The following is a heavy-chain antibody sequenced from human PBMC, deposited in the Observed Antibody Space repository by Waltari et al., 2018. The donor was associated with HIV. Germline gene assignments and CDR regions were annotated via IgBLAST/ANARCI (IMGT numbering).Heavy chain of an antibody. CDR1: GGTFSTYL. J-gene: IGHJ4*02. CDR2: SIPIFGTA. CDR3: ARGPINDHFDN. D-gene: IGHD3-16*01. V-gene: IGHV1-69*01. Sequence: QVQLVQSGAEVKKPGSSVKVSCKASGGTFSTYLISWVRQAPGQGLEWMGGSIPIFGTAKYAQKFQGRVTITADESTSTTYMELSSLRSGDTAVYYCARGPINDHFDNWGQGTLVTVSS.